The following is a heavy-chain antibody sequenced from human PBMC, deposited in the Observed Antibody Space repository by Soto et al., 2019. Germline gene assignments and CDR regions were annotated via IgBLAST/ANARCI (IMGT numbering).Heavy chain of an antibody. CDR1: RCSPTHGDKY. CDR2: IFYSGGT. CDR3: ARAFYGAPPVAFDF. J-gene: IGHJ4*02. D-gene: IGHD4-17*01. Sequence: ERRALTESISRCSPTHGDKYWSWVRQHPGKGMERIGNIFYSGGTYCNQSLRSRVSMSVDTSKNQFSLKLSSVTAADTVVYYCARAFYGAPPVAFDFWGPGTLVTVSS. V-gene: IGHV4-31*02.